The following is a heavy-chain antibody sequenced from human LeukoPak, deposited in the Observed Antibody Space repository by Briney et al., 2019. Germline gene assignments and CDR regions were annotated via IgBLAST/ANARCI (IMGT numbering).Heavy chain of an antibody. CDR1: GGSFSGYY. Sequence: SETPSLTCAVYGGSFSGYYWSWIRQPPGKGLEWIGEINHSGSTNHNPSLKSRVTISVDTSKNQFSLKLSSVTAADTAVYYCASRNMVPFDYWGQGTLVTVSS. CDR2: INHSGST. V-gene: IGHV4-34*01. D-gene: IGHD2/OR15-2a*01. J-gene: IGHJ4*02. CDR3: ASRNMVPFDY.